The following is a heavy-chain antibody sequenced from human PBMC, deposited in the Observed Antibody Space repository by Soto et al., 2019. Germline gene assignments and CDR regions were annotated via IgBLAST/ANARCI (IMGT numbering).Heavy chain of an antibody. V-gene: IGHV3-66*01. Sequence: EVQLVESGGGLVQSGGSLRLSCAASGFTVSNNYMSWVRQAPGKGLEWVSRIYSGGGIHYADSVRGRFTISRDSSKNTLYLQMNSLRAEDTAVYYCATSPVAGTFGGQGTLVTVSS. CDR3: ATSPVAGTF. D-gene: IGHD6-19*01. CDR2: IYSGGGI. J-gene: IGHJ4*02. CDR1: GFTVSNNY.